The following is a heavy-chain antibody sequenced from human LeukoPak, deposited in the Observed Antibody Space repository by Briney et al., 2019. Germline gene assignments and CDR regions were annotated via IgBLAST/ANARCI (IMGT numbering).Heavy chain of an antibody. CDR2: IYYSGST. CDR1: GGSISSYY. CDR3: ARDSPKSYDGNNWFDP. D-gene: IGHD5-12*01. J-gene: IGHJ5*02. V-gene: IGHV4-59*12. Sequence: ASETLSLTCTVSGGSISSYYWSWIRQPPGKGLEWIGYIYYSGSTNYNPSLKSRVTISVDTSKNQFSLKLSSVTAADTAVYYCARDSPKSYDGNNWFDPWGQGTLVTVSS.